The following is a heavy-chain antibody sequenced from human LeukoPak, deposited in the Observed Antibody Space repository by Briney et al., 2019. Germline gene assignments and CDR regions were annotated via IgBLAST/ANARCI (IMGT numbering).Heavy chain of an antibody. Sequence: ASVKVSCKASGYTFTGYYMHWVRQAPGQGLEWMGWINPNSGGTNYAQKFQGRVTMTRDTSISTVYMELSRLRSDDTAVYYCARAIIVVVPAAISWFDPWGQGTLVTVSS. CDR1: GYTFTGYY. V-gene: IGHV1-2*02. CDR3: ARAIIVVVPAAISWFDP. CDR2: INPNSGGT. D-gene: IGHD2-2*01. J-gene: IGHJ5*02.